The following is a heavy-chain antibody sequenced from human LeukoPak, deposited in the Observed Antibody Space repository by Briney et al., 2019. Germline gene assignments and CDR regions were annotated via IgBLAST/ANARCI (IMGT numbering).Heavy chain of an antibody. Sequence: PGGPLRLSCAASGFTFSGYWMHWVRQAPGKALVWVSRINSDGSSTSYADSVKGRFTISRDNAKNTLYLQTNSLRAEDTAVYYCARGGPRGSYFDYWGQGTLVTVSS. J-gene: IGHJ4*02. V-gene: IGHV3-74*01. D-gene: IGHD1-26*01. CDR1: GFTFSGYW. CDR2: INSDGSST. CDR3: ARGGPRGSYFDY.